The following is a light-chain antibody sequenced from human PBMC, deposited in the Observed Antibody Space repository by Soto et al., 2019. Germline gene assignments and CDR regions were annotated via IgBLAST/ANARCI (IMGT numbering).Light chain of an antibody. J-gene: IGKJ5*01. CDR2: DAS. CDR3: QQRSSSIT. CDR1: QSVSSY. Sequence: EIVLTQSPATLSLSPGERATLSCRASQSVSSYLAWYQQKPGQAPRLLIHDASNRATGIPARFSGSGSGTDFTLTISGLEPEDFAVYYCQQRSSSITFGQGTRLEIK. V-gene: IGKV3-11*01.